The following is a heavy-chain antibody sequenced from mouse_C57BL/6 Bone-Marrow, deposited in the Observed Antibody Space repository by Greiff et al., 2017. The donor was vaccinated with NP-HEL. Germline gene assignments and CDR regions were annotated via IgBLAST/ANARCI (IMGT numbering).Heavy chain of an antibody. CDR2: ISSGGSYT. Sequence: EVKLMESGGDLVKPGGSLKLSCAASGFTFSSYGMSWVRQTPDKRLEWVATISSGGSYTYYPDSVKGRFTISRDNAKNTMYLQMSSLKDEDTAMYYCARRGTTVVALYYGYPYYFDYWGQGTTLTVSS. J-gene: IGHJ2*01. CDR3: ARRGTTVVALYYGYPYYFDY. CDR1: GFTFSSYG. V-gene: IGHV5-6*02. D-gene: IGHD1-1*01.